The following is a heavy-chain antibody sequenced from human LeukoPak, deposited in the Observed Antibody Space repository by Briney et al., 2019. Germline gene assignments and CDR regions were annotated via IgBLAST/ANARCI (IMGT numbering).Heavy chain of an antibody. CDR2: ISTNNGNT. Sequence: ASVKVSCKASDYTFTSYGISWVRQAPGQGPEWMGWISTNNGNTNYAQKLQGRVTMTTDTSTSTAYMELSSLRSEDTAAYYCATPFKGGANPDAFDIWGQGTMVTVSS. J-gene: IGHJ3*02. V-gene: IGHV1-18*01. D-gene: IGHD1-26*01. CDR1: DYTFTSYG. CDR3: ATPFKGGANPDAFDI.